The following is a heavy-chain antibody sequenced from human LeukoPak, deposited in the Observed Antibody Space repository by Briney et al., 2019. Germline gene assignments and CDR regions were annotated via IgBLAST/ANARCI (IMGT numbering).Heavy chain of an antibody. V-gene: IGHV4-31*03. CDR2: IYYSGST. D-gene: IGHD2-21*02. CDR3: ARTPTYCGGDCYYFDP. CDR1: GGSISSGGYY. J-gene: IGHJ5*02. Sequence: SETLSLACTVSGGSISSGGYYWSWIRQHPGKGLEWIGYIYYSGSTYYNPSLKSRVTISVDTSKNQFSLKLSSVTAADTAMYFCARTPTYCGGDCYYFDPWGQGTLVTVSS.